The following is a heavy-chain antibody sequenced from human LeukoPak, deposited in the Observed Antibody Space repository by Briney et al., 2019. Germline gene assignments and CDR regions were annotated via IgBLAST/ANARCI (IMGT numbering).Heavy chain of an antibody. CDR3: ARIEQWLVSYFYY. J-gene: IGHJ4*02. V-gene: IGHV4-39*01. CDR1: GGSISSSSYY. Sequence: SETLSLTRTVSGGSISSSSYYWGWIRQPPGEGLEGSGRINYSGSTYYNPALKSGVTISVDTSKNQFSLKLSSVTGADTAVYYCARIEQWLVSYFYYWGQGTLVTVSS. CDR2: INYSGST. D-gene: IGHD6-19*01.